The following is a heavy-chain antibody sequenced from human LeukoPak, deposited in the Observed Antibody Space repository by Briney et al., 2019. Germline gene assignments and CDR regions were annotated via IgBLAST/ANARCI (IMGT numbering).Heavy chain of an antibody. V-gene: IGHV4-34*01. CDR3: ARTEGSGIVVPTTDRDNWFDP. Sequence: SETLSLTCAVYGGSFSGYYWSWIRQPPGKGLEWIGEINHSGSTNYNPSLKSRVTISVDTCKNQFSLKLSSVTAADTAVYYCARTEGSGIVVPTTDRDNWFDPWGQGTLVTVSS. CDR1: GGSFSGYY. J-gene: IGHJ5*02. CDR2: INHSGST. D-gene: IGHD3-22*01.